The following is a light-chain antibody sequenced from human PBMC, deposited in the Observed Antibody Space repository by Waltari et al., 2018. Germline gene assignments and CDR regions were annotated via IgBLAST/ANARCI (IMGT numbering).Light chain of an antibody. J-gene: IGKJ1*01. CDR1: QSFGSW. CDR2: KAS. CDR3: QQYNPDWT. V-gene: IGKV1-5*03. Sequence: MQMTQSPSTLSASVGDRVTITCRASQSFGSWLAWYQQKPGEAPKLLIYKASTLESGVPSRFSGSGSGTEFTLTISSLQPDDFATYYCQQYNPDWTFGQGTKVEIK.